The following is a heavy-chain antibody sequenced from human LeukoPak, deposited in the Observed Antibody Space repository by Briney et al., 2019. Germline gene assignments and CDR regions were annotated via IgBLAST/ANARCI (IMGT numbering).Heavy chain of an antibody. CDR2: IWYDGSNK. CDR1: GFTFSSYG. Sequence: GGSLRLSRAGSGFTFSSYGMHWVRQAPGKGLEWVAVIWYDGSNKYYADSVKGRFTISRDNSKNTLYLQMNSLRAEDTAVYYCARDGDYYDSSGYYYWGQGTLVTVSS. J-gene: IGHJ4*02. D-gene: IGHD3-22*01. V-gene: IGHV3-33*08. CDR3: ARDGDYYDSSGYYY.